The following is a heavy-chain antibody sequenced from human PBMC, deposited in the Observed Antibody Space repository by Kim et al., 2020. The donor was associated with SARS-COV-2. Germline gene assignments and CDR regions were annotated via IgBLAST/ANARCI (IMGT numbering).Heavy chain of an antibody. CDR3: ARRKHDYVWGSYRSNYFDY. CDR1: GYSFISYW. CDR2: IYPGDSDT. V-gene: IGHV5-51*01. Sequence: GESLKISCKGSGYSFISYWIGWVRQMPGKGLEWMGIIYPGDSDTRYSPSFQGQVTISADKSISTAYLQWSSLKASDTAMYYCARRKHDYVWGSYRSNYFDYWGQGTVVTVSS. D-gene: IGHD3-16*02. J-gene: IGHJ4*02.